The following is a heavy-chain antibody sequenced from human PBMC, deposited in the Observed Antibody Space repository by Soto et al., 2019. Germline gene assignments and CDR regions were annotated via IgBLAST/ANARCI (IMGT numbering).Heavy chain of an antibody. D-gene: IGHD1-1*01. Sequence: QVQLVQSGAAVKKPGSSVKVSCKASGGTFRTSAISWVRQPPGQGLEWVGGIMPVFRRPKYAQNFQDRVTITADESTSTAYMELNSLRSDDTAVYYCARDKDRLQLGGNYYFILDVWGQGTAVTVS. CDR2: IMPVFRRP. V-gene: IGHV1-69*12. CDR3: ARDKDRLQLGGNYYFILDV. J-gene: IGHJ6*02. CDR1: GGTFRTSA.